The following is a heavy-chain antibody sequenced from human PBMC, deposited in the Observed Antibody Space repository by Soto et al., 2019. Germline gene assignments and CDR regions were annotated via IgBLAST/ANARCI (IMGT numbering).Heavy chain of an antibody. V-gene: IGHV4-39*01. D-gene: IGHD3-9*01. CDR3: ARPGGFDWLLNNWFDP. J-gene: IGHJ5*02. CDR1: GGSISSSSYS. CDR2: MYYGVNT. Sequence: ETLSLTCIVSGGSISSSSYSWAWIRKPPGKGLEWIGTMYYGVNTYYNPSLESRVTISVDTSKNQFSLELSSVTAADTAVYYCARPGGFDWLLNNWFDPWGQGTLVTVSS.